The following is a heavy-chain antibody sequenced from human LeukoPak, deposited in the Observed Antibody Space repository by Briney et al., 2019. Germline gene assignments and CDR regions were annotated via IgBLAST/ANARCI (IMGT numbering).Heavy chain of an antibody. J-gene: IGHJ4*02. CDR3: VKDLYKGDSASWYFFHY. CDR1: GFIISDYA. V-gene: IGHV3-64D*06. CDR2: ISANGGNT. D-gene: IGHD6-13*01. Sequence: HPGGSLRLSCSASGFIISDYAMHWVRQAPGKGLEYVSGISANGGNTYYADSVKGRFTISGDTSKNTLYLQMSSLRAEDTAIYYCVKDLYKGDSASWYFFHYWGQGTLVTVSS.